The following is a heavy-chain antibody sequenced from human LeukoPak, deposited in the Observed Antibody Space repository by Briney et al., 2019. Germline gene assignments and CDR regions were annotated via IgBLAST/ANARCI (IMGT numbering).Heavy chain of an antibody. J-gene: IGHJ3*02. V-gene: IGHV3-21*04. Sequence: GGSLRLSCAASGFTFSSYTMNWVRQAPGKGLEWVSSISSRGSHIYYADSLKGRFTISRDNAKNSLYLQMNSLRAEDMALYYCAKGGSYSGLSAFDIWGQGTMVTVSS. D-gene: IGHD1-26*01. CDR1: GFTFSSYT. CDR3: AKGGSYSGLSAFDI. CDR2: ISSRGSHI.